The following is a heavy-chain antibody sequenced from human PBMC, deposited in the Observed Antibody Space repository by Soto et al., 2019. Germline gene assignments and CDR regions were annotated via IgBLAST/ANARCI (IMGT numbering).Heavy chain of an antibody. CDR2: VSWNSGNI. CDR1: GFIFNDYG. J-gene: IGHJ5*02. CDR3: AKTRDLGKCATNCPANFPFDP. D-gene: IGHD1-26*01. Sequence: EVQLVESGGGLVQPGGSLRLSCAASGFIFNDYGMHWVRQAPGKGLEWVSGVSWNSGNIKYADSVRGRFTISRDNARYSVHLQMNSLRVEDTALYYCAKTRDLGKCATNCPANFPFDPWGQGTLVIVSS. V-gene: IGHV3-9*01.